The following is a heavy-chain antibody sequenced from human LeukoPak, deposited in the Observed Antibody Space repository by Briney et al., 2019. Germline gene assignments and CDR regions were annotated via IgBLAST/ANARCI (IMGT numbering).Heavy chain of an antibody. CDR1: GFTFSSYA. CDR3: ARYADGIFY. Sequence: SGGSLRLSCAASGFTFSSYAMSWVRQAPGKGLEWVYYADSVKGRFTISRDNAKNTLHLQMSSLRAEDTAVYYCARYADGIFYWGQGTLVTVSS. V-gene: IGHV3-23*01. J-gene: IGHJ4*02. D-gene: IGHD1-14*01.